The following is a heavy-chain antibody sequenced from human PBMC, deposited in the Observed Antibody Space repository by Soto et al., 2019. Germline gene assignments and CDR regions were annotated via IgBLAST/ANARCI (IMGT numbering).Heavy chain of an antibody. CDR3: ARGGDIAARTEGDYYYGVDV. CDR1: GFTFRNYA. D-gene: IGHD6-6*01. J-gene: IGHJ6*02. Sequence: QVQLVESGGGVVQPGRSLRVSCAASGFTFRNYAIHWVRQAPGKGLEWVAVISFDGRNKYYADSVKGRFTISRDNSKNTLYPQMTSLRGADTAVYYCARGGDIAARTEGDYYYGVDVWCQGTSVTVSS. V-gene: IGHV3-30*04. CDR2: ISFDGRNK.